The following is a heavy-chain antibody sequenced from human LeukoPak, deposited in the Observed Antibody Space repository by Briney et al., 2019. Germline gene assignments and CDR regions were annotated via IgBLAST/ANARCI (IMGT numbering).Heavy chain of an antibody. CDR1: GGTFSSYA. CDR2: IIPIFGTT. D-gene: IGHD3-10*01. Sequence: SVKVSCKASGGTFSSYAISWVRQAPGQGLEWMGGIIPIFGTTNYAQKFQGRVTITADESTSTAYMELSSLRSEDTAVYYCARDGTRWGVRGSPRDAFDIWGQGTMVTVSS. J-gene: IGHJ3*02. CDR3: ARDGTRWGVRGSPRDAFDI. V-gene: IGHV1-69*13.